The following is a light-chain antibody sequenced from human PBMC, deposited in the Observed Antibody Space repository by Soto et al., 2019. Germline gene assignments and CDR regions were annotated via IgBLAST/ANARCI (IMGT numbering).Light chain of an antibody. CDR3: QQANSYPIT. V-gene: IGKV1-12*01. CDR1: QTISSW. Sequence: IQMSQSPSTLSGSVGDRVTITCRASQTISSWLAWFQQKPGKAPKLLIYSASSLQRGVPSRFSGSGSGADFTLTISSLQPEDFATYYCQQANSYPITFGQGTRLEIK. CDR2: SAS. J-gene: IGKJ5*01.